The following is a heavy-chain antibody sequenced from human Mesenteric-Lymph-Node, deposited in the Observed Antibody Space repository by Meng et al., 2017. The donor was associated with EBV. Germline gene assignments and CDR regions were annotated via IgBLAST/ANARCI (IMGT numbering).Heavy chain of an antibody. V-gene: IGHV4-4*02. CDR2: IHHSGAT. J-gene: IGHJ5*02. D-gene: IGHD3-10*01. Sequence: VQRQRLGPGLVKPSGTLSLTCAVSGGSISSDNWWTWVRQPPGKGLEWIGEIHHSGATNYNPSLKSRVTISVDKSKNQFSLKLSSVTAADAAVYFCASVIYGSGLNSWFDPWGHGTLVTVSS. CDR1: GGSISSDNW. CDR3: ASVIYGSGLNSWFDP.